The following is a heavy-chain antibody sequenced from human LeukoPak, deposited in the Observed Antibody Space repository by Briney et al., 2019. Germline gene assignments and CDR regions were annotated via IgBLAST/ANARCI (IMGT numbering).Heavy chain of an antibody. CDR1: GSTFSTNA. Sequence: GGSLRLSCLTSGSTFSTNAMSWVRQAPGKGLEWISGISGSGASTYYADSVTGRFTISRDNSRNTLYLQMNSLRGDDTAVYYCAKDVGKWESLHFFDYWGQGTLVTVSS. J-gene: IGHJ4*02. CDR3: AKDVGKWESLHFFDY. V-gene: IGHV3-23*01. D-gene: IGHD1-26*01. CDR2: ISGSGAST.